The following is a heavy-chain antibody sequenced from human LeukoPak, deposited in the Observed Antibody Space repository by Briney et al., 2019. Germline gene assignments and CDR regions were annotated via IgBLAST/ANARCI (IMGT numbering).Heavy chain of an antibody. D-gene: IGHD3-10*01. Sequence: PSETLSLTCSVSGGSITPFFWNWIRQPPGKGLEWIGSIYYTGNTHYNSSLKSRVTVSQDTSRNRVSLKLTSVTAADTAVYYCARGPLYEYHSGTFVNWGQGTLVTVSS. J-gene: IGHJ4*02. CDR2: IYYTGNT. V-gene: IGHV4-59*01. CDR3: ARGPLYEYHSGTFVN. CDR1: GGSITPFF.